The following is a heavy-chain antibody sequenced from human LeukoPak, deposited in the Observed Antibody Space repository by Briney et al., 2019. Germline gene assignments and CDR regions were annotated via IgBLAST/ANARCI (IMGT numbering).Heavy chain of an antibody. CDR2: INTNTGNP. CDR3: ARDYGDYAFGY. D-gene: IGHD4-17*01. CDR1: GYTFTSYA. J-gene: IGHJ4*02. Sequence: ASVTVSFTASGYTFTSYAMNWVRQAPGQGLEWMGWINTNTGNPTYAQGFTGRFVFSLDTSVSTAFLQISSLKAEDTAVYYCARDYGDYAFGYWGQGTLVTVSS. V-gene: IGHV7-4-1*02.